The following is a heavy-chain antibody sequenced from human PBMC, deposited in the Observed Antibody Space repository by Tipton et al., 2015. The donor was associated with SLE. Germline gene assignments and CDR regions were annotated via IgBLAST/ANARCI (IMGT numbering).Heavy chain of an antibody. CDR1: GGSISSYY. Sequence: TLSLTCTVSGGSISSYYLSWIRQPPGKGLEWMGYIYYSGSTNYNPSLKSRVTISVDTSKNQFPLKLSSVTAADTAVYYCAREMHYDSRDAFDIWGQGTMVTVSS. D-gene: IGHD3-22*01. CDR3: AREMHYDSRDAFDI. J-gene: IGHJ3*02. CDR2: IYYSGST. V-gene: IGHV4-59*01.